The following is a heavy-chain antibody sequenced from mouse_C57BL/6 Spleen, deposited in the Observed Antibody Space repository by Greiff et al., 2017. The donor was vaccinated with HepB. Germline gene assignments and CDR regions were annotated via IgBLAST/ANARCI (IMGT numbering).Heavy chain of an antibody. CDR2: IYPGGGYT. CDR3: ARRGLGHYFDY. J-gene: IGHJ2*01. D-gene: IGHD3-3*01. Sequence: QVQLKESGAELVRPGTSVKMSCKASGYTFTNYWIGWAKQRPGHGLEWIGDIYPGGGYTNYNEKFKGKATLTADKSSSTAYMQFSSLTSEDSAIYYCARRGLGHYFDYWGQGTTLTVSS. V-gene: IGHV1-63*01. CDR1: GYTFTNYW.